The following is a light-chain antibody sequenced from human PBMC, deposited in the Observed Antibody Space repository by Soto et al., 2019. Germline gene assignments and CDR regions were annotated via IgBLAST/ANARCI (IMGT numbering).Light chain of an antibody. J-gene: IGKJ5*01. CDR1: QGISSY. Sequence: IQLTQSPSSLSASVGDRVTITCRASQGISSYLAWYQQKPGKAPKLLIYKASSLESGVPSRFSGSGSGTEFTLTISSLQPDDFATYYCQHYNSSPITFGQGTRLEIK. CDR2: KAS. V-gene: IGKV1-5*03. CDR3: QHYNSSPIT.